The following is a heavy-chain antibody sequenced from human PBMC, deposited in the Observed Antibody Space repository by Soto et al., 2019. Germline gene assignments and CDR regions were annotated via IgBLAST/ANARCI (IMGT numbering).Heavy chain of an antibody. CDR1: GFTFSSYA. J-gene: IGHJ3*02. Sequence: EVQLLESGGGLVQPGGSLRLSCAAFGFTFSSYAMSWVRQAPGKGLEWVSIISDGGTTTYSADSVKGRFTISRDNSKNTLYLQMNSLRAEDTAVYYCAKNRRAYYYDSSDVFDIWGQGTMVTVSS. CDR2: ISDGGTTT. V-gene: IGHV3-23*01. D-gene: IGHD3-22*01. CDR3: AKNRRAYYYDSSDVFDI.